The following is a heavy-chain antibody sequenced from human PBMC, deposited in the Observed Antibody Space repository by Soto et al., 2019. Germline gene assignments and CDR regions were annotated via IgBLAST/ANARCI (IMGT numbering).Heavy chain of an antibody. CDR1: GFSFSSNW. D-gene: IGHD3-10*01. CDR3: ASIPMVRGPSDY. V-gene: IGHV3-74*02. J-gene: IGHJ4*02. Sequence: EVQLVESGGGLVQPGGSLRLSCAASGFSFSSNWMQWVRQAPGKGLVWVARINGDGSTTQYADSVQGRFTISRYNTENTLYLRMNSLRADDTAVYYCASIPMVRGPSDYWGQGALVTVSS. CDR2: INGDGSTT.